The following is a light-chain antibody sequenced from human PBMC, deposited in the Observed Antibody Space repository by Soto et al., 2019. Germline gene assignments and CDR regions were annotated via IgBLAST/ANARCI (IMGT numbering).Light chain of an antibody. CDR2: SAA. CDR3: QQSYSQNT. CDR1: ESIAPY. Sequence: DIHLTQSPSSLSASVGDSVTITCRASESIAPYLHWYQQKPGQAPKLLIYSAASLQSGVPSRFSGSGFGTDFTPTITSLQPEDFATYYCQQSYSQNTFGQGTTVEIK. V-gene: IGKV1-39*01. J-gene: IGKJ2*01.